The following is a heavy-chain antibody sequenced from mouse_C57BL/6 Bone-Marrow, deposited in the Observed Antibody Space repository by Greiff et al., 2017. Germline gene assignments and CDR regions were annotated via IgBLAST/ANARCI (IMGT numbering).Heavy chain of an antibody. J-gene: IGHJ3*01. CDR3: TGPDLLLRYLVAY. Sequence: EVKLQESGGGLVQPGGSMKLSCVASGFTFSNYWMNWVRQSPEKGLEWVAQIRLKSDNYATHYAESVKGRFTISRYDSKSNVYLQMNNLRAEDTGIDSCTGPDLLLRYLVAYWGQWTLVTVSA. D-gene: IGHD1-1*01. V-gene: IGHV6-3*01. CDR2: IRLKSDNYAT. CDR1: GFTFSNYW.